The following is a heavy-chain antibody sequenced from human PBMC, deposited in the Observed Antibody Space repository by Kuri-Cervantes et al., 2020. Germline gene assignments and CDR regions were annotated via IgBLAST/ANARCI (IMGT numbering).Heavy chain of an antibody. D-gene: IGHD3-22*01. J-gene: IGHJ4*02. Sequence: SETLSLTCTVPGGSISSGDYYWSWIRQPPGKGLEWIGYIYYSGSTYYNPSLKSRVTISVDTSKNQFSLKLSSVTAADTAVYYCAKELYYYDSSGYYPFDYWGQGTLVTVSS. CDR3: AKELYYYDSSGYYPFDY. CDR2: IYYSGST. CDR1: GGSISSGDYY. V-gene: IGHV4-30-4*01.